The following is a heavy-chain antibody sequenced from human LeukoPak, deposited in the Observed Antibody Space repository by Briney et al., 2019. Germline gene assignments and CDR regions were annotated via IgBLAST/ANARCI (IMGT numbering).Heavy chain of an antibody. Sequence: GGSLRLSCAASGFTFSSYWMSWVRQAPGKGLEWVANIKQDGSEKYYVDSVKGRFTISRDNAKNSLYLQMNSLRAEDTAVYYCAREGSYYGSGSYFPLYYFDYWGQGTLVTVSS. V-gene: IGHV3-7*01. CDR1: GFTFSSYW. D-gene: IGHD3-10*01. J-gene: IGHJ4*02. CDR2: IKQDGSEK. CDR3: AREGSYYGSGSYFPLYYFDY.